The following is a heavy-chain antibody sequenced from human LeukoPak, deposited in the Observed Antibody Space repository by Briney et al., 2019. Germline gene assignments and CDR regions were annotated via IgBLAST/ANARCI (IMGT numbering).Heavy chain of an antibody. CDR3: ARDLYDSSESAFDI. CDR2: ISYDGSNK. V-gene: IGHV3-30-3*01. CDR1: GFTFSSYA. J-gene: IGHJ3*02. Sequence: GGSLRLSCAAPGFTFSSYAMHWVRQAPGKGLEWVAVISYDGSNKYYADSVKGRFTISRDNSKNTLYLQMNSLRAEDTAVYYCARDLYDSSESAFDIWGQGTMVTVSS. D-gene: IGHD3-22*01.